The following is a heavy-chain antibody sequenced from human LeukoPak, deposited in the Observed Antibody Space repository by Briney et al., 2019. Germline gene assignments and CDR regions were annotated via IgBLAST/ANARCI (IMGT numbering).Heavy chain of an antibody. Sequence: PGGSRRLSCTASGFTFGDHAMSWVRQAPGKGLEWVGFIRSKAYGGTIEYAASVKGRFTISRDDSKSIAYLQMNSLKTEDTAVYYCTPWGYWGQGTLVTVSS. J-gene: IGHJ4*02. V-gene: IGHV3-49*04. CDR2: IRSKAYGGTI. CDR3: TPWGY. D-gene: IGHD7-27*01. CDR1: GFTFGDHA.